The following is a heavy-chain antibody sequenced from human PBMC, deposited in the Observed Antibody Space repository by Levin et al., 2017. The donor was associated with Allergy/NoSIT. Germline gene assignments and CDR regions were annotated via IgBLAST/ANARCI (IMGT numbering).Heavy chain of an antibody. D-gene: IGHD1-1*01. CDR2: ISRGSDHK. CDR1: GFSFSTYT. Sequence: LSLTCAASGFSFSTYTMQWVRQAPGKGLEWVSAISRGSDHKFYADSVQDRFVISRDNANNLLYLQIYNLRVEDTATYYCTRDNWNPDYWGQGTLVTVSS. J-gene: IGHJ4*02. V-gene: IGHV3-21*01. CDR3: TRDNWNPDY.